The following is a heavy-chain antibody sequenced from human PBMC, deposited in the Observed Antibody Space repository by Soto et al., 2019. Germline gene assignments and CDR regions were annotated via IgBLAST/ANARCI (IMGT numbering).Heavy chain of an antibody. D-gene: IGHD3-10*01. CDR3: AKDSEDKPFDY. V-gene: IGHV3-30*18. CDR2: ISYDGSNK. J-gene: IGHJ4*02. Sequence: QVQLVESGGGVVQPGRSLRLSCAASGFTFSSYGMHWVRQAPGKGLEWVAVISYDGSNKYYADSVKGRFTISRDNSKNTLYLQMNSLIAEDTAVYYCAKDSEDKPFDYWGQGTLVTVSS. CDR1: GFTFSSYG.